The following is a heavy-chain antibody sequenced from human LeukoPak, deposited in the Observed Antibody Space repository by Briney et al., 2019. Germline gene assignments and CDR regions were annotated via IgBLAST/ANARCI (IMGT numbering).Heavy chain of an antibody. D-gene: IGHD3-10*01. CDR2: IKQDGSEK. Sequence: GGSLRLSCAASGFTFTNYAMSWVRQAPGKGLEWVANIKQDGSEKYYVDSVKGRFTISRDNAKNSLYLQMNSLRAEDTAVYYCAELYGSGSYSGYWGQGTLVTVSS. CDR3: AELYGSGSYSGY. V-gene: IGHV3-7*01. J-gene: IGHJ4*02. CDR1: GFTFTNYA.